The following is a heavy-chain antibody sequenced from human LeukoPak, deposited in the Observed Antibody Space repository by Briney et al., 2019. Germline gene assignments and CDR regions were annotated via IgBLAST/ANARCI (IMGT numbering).Heavy chain of an antibody. Sequence: ASVKVSCKASGYTFTSYDINWVRQATGQGLEWMGWMNPNSGNTGYAQKFQGRVTMTRNTSISTAYMELSSLRSEDTAVYYCARDCDFWSGYPRRWFDPWGQGTLVTVSS. CDR3: ARDCDFWSGYPRRWFDP. CDR1: GYTFTSYD. V-gene: IGHV1-8*01. J-gene: IGHJ5*02. CDR2: MNPNSGNT. D-gene: IGHD3-3*01.